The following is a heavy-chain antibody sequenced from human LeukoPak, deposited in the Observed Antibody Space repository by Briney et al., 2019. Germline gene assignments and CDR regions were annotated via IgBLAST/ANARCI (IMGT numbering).Heavy chain of an antibody. D-gene: IGHD1/OR15-1a*01. CDR1: GVSINTYF. V-gene: IGHV4-59*01. Sequence: SETLSHTCTVSGVSINTYFWSWIRQPPGKGLEWIGYVYYNGITNYNPSLKSRVSISLDTFKNQFSLRLNSVTAAETAVYYCVSQLGGTTFRWGQGTLVTVSS. J-gene: IGHJ4*02. CDR3: VSQLGGTTFR. CDR2: VYYNGIT.